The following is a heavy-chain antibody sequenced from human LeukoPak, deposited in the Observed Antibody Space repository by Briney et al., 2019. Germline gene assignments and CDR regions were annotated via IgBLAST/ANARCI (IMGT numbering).Heavy chain of an antibody. CDR3: ARAYESYYDFWSGYFPP. D-gene: IGHD3-3*01. J-gene: IGHJ5*02. V-gene: IGHV3-30-3*01. Sequence: PGRSLRLSCAASGFTFSTYAIHWVRQAPGMGLEWVATISYDGGIQYYADSVKGRFTISRDNSKNTLYLQMSSLRAEDTAVYYCARAYESYYDFWSGYFPPWGQGTLVTVSS. CDR1: GFTFSTYA. CDR2: ISYDGGIQ.